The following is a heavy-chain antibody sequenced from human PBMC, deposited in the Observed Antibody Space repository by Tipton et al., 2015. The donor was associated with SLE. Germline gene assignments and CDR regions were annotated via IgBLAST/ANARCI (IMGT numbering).Heavy chain of an antibody. V-gene: IGHV4-34*01. J-gene: IGHJ4*02. Sequence: LRLSCAASGFTFSTYAMSWVRQPPGKGLEWIGEISHSGATNYNPSLKSRVTISVDTSKNQFSLKLTSVTAADTAVYYCASLEMTISNRKGGYFDYWGQGTLVTVSS. CDR3: ASLEMTISNRKGGYFDY. CDR1: GFTFSTYA. D-gene: IGHD5-24*01. CDR2: ISHSGAT.